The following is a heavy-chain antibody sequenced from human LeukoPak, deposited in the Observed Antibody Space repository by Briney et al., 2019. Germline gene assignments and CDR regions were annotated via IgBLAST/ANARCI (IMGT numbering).Heavy chain of an antibody. CDR3: ARDYNFAVDY. CDR2: ISAYNGNT. V-gene: IGHV1-18*01. J-gene: IGHJ4*02. D-gene: IGHD1-1*01. Sequence: GPVKVSCKASGYTFTSYDINWVRQATGQGLEWMGWISAYNGNTNYAQKLQGRVTMTTDTSTSTAYMELRSLRSDDTAVYYCARDYNFAVDYWGQGTLVTVSS. CDR1: GYTFTSYD.